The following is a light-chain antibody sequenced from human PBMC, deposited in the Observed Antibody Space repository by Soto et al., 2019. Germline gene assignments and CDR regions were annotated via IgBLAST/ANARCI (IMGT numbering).Light chain of an antibody. V-gene: IGKV3-11*02. CDR1: QSVSSY. CDR3: LHRSSWGVT. J-gene: IGKJ4*01. Sequence: EIVLTQSPATLSLSPGERATLSCRASQSVSSYLAWYQQKPGQAHRLLIYDASNRGTGIAARFSGSGSGRDFALTISSREPEDFAMYYCLHRSSWGVTFGGETNVDIK. CDR2: DAS.